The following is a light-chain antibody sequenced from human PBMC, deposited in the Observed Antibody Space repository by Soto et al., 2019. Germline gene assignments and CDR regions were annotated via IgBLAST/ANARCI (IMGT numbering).Light chain of an antibody. CDR3: QQYNSFPIT. V-gene: IGKV1-5*03. CDR2: KAS. Sequence: DIQMTQSPSTLSASVGDRVTITCRASQSISSWLAWYQQKPGKAPKLLIYKASSLESGVPSRFSGSGSGTEFTLTISSLQPDDFATYYCQQYNSFPITFGQGTRLDI. J-gene: IGKJ5*01. CDR1: QSISSW.